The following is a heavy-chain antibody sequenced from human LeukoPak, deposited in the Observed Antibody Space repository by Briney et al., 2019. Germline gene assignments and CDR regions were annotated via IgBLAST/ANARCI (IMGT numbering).Heavy chain of an antibody. J-gene: IGHJ3*02. CDR3: ARDCGGGSCYGPYDAFDI. CDR1: GFTFSSSE. Sequence: HPGGSLRLSCAASGFTFSSSEMNWVRQAPGKGLEWVSYISSSGSTIYYADSVKGRFTISRDNAKNSLYLQMNSLRAEDTAVYYCARDCGGGSCYGPYDAFDIWGQGTMVTVSS. V-gene: IGHV3-48*03. D-gene: IGHD2-15*01. CDR2: ISSSGSTI.